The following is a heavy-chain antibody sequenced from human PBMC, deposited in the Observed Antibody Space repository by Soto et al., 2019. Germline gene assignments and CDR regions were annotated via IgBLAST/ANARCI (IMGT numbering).Heavy chain of an antibody. CDR1: GFAVSNHY. J-gene: IGHJ6*02. Sequence: EVQLVETGGALIQPGGSLRLSCAASGFAVSNHYMNWVRQAPGKGLEWVSIIRTTGSTYYADSVKGRFTISRDNSKNTVSLEMNSLRVEYTAVYYCARNSMMDVWGQGTTVIV. CDR3: ARNSMMDV. V-gene: IGHV3-53*02. CDR2: IRTTGST.